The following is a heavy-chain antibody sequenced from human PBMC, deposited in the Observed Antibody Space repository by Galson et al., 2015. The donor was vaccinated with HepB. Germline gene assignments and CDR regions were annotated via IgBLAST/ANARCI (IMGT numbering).Heavy chain of an antibody. D-gene: IGHD6-19*01. CDR1: GFTFSSYG. J-gene: IGHJ5*02. V-gene: IGHV3-30*18. CDR3: AKDPTGIAVAGPRDWFDP. Sequence: SLRLSCAASGFTFSSYGMHWVRQAPGKGLEWVAVISYDGSNKYYADSVKGRFTISRDNSKNTLYLQMNSLRAEDTAVYYCAKDPTGIAVAGPRDWFDPWGQGTLVTVSS. CDR2: ISYDGSNK.